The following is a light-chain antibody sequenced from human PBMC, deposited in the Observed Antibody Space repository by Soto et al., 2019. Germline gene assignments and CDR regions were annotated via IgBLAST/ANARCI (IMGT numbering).Light chain of an antibody. Sequence: QSALTQPRSVSGSPGQSVTVSCTGTSSDVGGYDFVSWYQQHPAKAPKLVIFDVNKRPSGVPDRFSGSKSGTTASLTISGLRAEDEADYYCCSYAGSYTLYVFGTGTKLTVL. CDR3: CSYAGSYTLYV. V-gene: IGLV2-11*01. CDR2: DVN. J-gene: IGLJ1*01. CDR1: SSDVGGYDF.